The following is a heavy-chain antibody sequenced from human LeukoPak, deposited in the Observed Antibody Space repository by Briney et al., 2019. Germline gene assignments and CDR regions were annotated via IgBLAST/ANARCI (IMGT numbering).Heavy chain of an antibody. CDR3: AREEIGATAGSSMDV. Sequence: GASVKVSCKASGYTFTGYYMHWVRQVPGQGLEWMGWINPNSVGTKYAQNLQDRVTMTSDTSISTAYMELIRLTSDDTAVYYCAREEIGATAGSSMDVWGRGTTVTVSS. J-gene: IGHJ6*02. CDR2: INPNSVGT. CDR1: GYTFTGYY. V-gene: IGHV1-2*02. D-gene: IGHD6-13*01.